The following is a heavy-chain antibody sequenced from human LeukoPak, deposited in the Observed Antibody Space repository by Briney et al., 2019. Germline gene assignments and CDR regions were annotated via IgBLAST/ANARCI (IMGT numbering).Heavy chain of an antibody. J-gene: IGHJ5*02. V-gene: IGHV1-46*01. Sequence: GSSVKVSCKASGGTFSSYAISWVRQAPGQGLEWMGIVSPSGGSTRYAQKFQGRLTMTRDTSTSTVYMELGSLRSDDTAMYYCARDRSCSSTSCYGDWFDPWGQGTQVIVSS. D-gene: IGHD2-2*01. CDR3: ARDRSCSSTSCYGDWFDP. CDR1: GGTFSSYA. CDR2: VSPSGGST.